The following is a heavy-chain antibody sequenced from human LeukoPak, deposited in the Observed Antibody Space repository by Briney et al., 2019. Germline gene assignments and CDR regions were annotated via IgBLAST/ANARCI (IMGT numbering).Heavy chain of an antibody. D-gene: IGHD5-12*01. Sequence: SETLSLTCAVYGGSFSGYYWSWIRQPPGKGREWIGEINHSGSTNYNPSLKSRVTISVDTSKNQFSLKLSAVTAADTAVYYCARRVYSGYDPRYDYWGQGTLVTVSS. CDR1: GGSFSGYY. J-gene: IGHJ4*02. CDR3: ARRVYSGYDPRYDY. CDR2: INHSGST. V-gene: IGHV4-34*01.